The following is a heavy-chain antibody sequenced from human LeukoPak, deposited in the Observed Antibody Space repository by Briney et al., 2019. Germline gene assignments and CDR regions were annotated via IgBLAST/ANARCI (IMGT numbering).Heavy chain of an antibody. Sequence: GGSLRLSCAASGFTFDDYAMHWVRQAPGQGLEWVSGISWNSGSIGYADSVKGRFTISRDNAKNSLYLQMNSLRAEDTALYYCAKDIMYYDFWSGGMDVWGQGTTVTVSS. CDR2: ISWNSGSI. CDR1: GFTFDDYA. V-gene: IGHV3-9*01. J-gene: IGHJ6*02. D-gene: IGHD3-3*01. CDR3: AKDIMYYDFWSGGMDV.